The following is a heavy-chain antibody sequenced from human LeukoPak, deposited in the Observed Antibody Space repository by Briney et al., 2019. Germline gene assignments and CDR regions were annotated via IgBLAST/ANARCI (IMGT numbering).Heavy chain of an antibody. CDR3: VRTYDENPLGWFGP. J-gene: IGHJ5*02. D-gene: IGHD5-12*01. CDR1: GTAFRTYA. CDR2: ISINGGST. Sequence: PGGSLRLSCSASGTAFRTYAMHWVRQPPGKGLYYVSAISINGGSTYYADSVRGRFTISRDNSKNTLYLQMSSLRPDDTAVYYCVRTYDENPLGWFGPWGQGTLVTVSS. V-gene: IGHV3-64D*06.